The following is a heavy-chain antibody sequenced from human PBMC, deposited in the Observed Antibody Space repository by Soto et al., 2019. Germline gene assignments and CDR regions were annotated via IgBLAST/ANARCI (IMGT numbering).Heavy chain of an antibody. CDR2: IYYSGST. D-gene: IGHD6-19*01. CDR1: GCSISSYY. CDR3: ESVMSGSGWYDYMDV. J-gene: IGHJ6*03. Sequence: PSETLSLTCTVSGCSISSYYWSWIRQPPGKGLEWIGEIYYSGSTNYNPSLKSRVTISVDKSKNQFSLKLSSVTAADTAVYYCESVMSGSGWYDYMDVWGKGTTVTVPS. V-gene: IGHV4-59*12.